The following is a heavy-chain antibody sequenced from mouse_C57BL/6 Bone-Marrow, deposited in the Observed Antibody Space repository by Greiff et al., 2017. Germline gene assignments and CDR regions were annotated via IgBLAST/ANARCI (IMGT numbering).Heavy chain of an antibody. CDR3: ASSHDYGSSYAMDY. CDR1: GYTFTSHW. J-gene: IGHJ4*01. Sequence: QVQLQQSGPELVRPGASVKISCKAPGYTFTSHWMQWVRQRPGQGLEWIGEIFPGSGSTYYNETFKGKATLTVDTSSHTAYMQLSSLTSEASAFYCWASSHDYGSSYAMDYRGQGTSVNVSS. CDR2: IFPGSGST. V-gene: IGHV1-56*01. D-gene: IGHD1-1*01.